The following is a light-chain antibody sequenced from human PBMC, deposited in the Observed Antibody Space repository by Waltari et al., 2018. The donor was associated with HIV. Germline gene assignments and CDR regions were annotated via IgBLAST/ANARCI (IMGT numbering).Light chain of an antibody. CDR2: AAS. CDR3: QQYGTSPYT. CDR1: RSVSSNY. Sequence: ENVLTQSPGTLSLSPGERATLSCRASRSVSSNYLTWYQQRPGQAPRLLIYAASTRATAIPDRVSGSGSGTDFTLTISRLEPEDFAVYDCQQYGTSPYTFGQGTKVEI. V-gene: IGKV3-20*01. J-gene: IGKJ2*01.